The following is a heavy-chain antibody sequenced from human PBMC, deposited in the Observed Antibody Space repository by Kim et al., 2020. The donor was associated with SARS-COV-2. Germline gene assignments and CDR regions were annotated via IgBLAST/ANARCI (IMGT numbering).Heavy chain of an antibody. CDR1: GYTFTSYG. CDR3: ARDQRSGRWFGELLGGVANYAMYV. D-gene: IGHD3-10*01. J-gene: IGHJ6*02. CDR2: ISAYNGNT. Sequence: ASVKVSCKASGYTFTSYGISWVRQAPGQGLEWMGWISAYNGNTNYAQKLQGRVTMTTDTSTSTAYMELRSLRSDDTAVYYCARDQRSGRWFGELLGGVANYAMYVSGQATTVPVSS. V-gene: IGHV1-18*01.